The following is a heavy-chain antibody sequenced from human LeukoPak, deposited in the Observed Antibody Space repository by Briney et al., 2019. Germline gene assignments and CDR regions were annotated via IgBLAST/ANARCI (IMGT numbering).Heavy chain of an antibody. CDR2: IKQDGSEK. CDR3: ARVRYNWNYITYYYYYYMDV. J-gene: IGHJ6*03. Sequence: PGGSLRLSCAAPGFTFSSYWMSWVRQAPGKGLEWVANIKQDGSEKYYVDSVKGRLTISRDNAKNSLYLQMNSLRAEDTAVYYCARVRYNWNYITYYYYYYMDVWGKGTTVTVSS. V-gene: IGHV3-7*01. D-gene: IGHD1-7*01. CDR1: GFTFSSYW.